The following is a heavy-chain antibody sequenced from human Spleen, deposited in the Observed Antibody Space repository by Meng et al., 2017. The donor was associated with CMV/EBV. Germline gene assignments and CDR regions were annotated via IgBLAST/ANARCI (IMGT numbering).Heavy chain of an antibody. Sequence: ASVKVSCKASGYNFTGYYIHWVRQAPGQGLEWLGWINPNSGGTNYAQKFQGRVTMTRDTSISTAYMELSRLRSDDTAVYYCARAPPYSSSSHYYYGMDVWGQGTTVTVSS. V-gene: IGHV1-2*02. D-gene: IGHD6-6*01. J-gene: IGHJ6*02. CDR3: ARAPPYSSSSHYYYGMDV. CDR2: INPNSGGT. CDR1: GYNFTGYY.